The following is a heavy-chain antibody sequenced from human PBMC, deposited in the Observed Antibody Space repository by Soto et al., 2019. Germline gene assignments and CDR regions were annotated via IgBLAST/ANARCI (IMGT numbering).Heavy chain of an antibody. CDR2: ISSSGSII. D-gene: IGHD4-17*01. J-gene: IGHJ4*02. CDR3: ALAGYDSNDYAVTPLSAGHF. Sequence: QVQLVVSGGGLVKPGGSLRISCAASGFTFSDYYISWIRQAPGKGLEWVSYISSSGSIIYYADSVKGRFTIYRDNAKKSLYLQMNSLRAEDTAVYYCALAGYDSNDYAVTPLSAGHFWGQGTLVTVSS. V-gene: IGHV3-11*01. CDR1: GFTFSDYY.